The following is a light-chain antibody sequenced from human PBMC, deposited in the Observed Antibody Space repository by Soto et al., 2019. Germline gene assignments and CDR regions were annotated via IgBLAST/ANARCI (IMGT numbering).Light chain of an antibody. J-gene: IGLJ2*01. CDR3: AAWDDSLSGPEV. V-gene: IGLV1-47*01. CDR1: SSNIGSNY. CDR2: RNN. Sequence: QPVLTQPPSASGTPGQRVTISCSGSSSNIGSNYVYWYQQLPGTAPKLLIYRNNHRPSGVPDRFSGSKSGTSASLAISGLLSEDEGDYYCAAWDDSLSGPEVFGGGTKLTVL.